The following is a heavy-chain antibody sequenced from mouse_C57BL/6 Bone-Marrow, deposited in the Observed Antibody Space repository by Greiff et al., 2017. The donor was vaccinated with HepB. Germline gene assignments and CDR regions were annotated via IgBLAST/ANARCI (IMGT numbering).Heavy chain of an antibody. CDR3: ARGDYDVGYFDV. CDR1: GYTFTSYW. V-gene: IGHV1-59*01. CDR2: IDPSDSYT. D-gene: IGHD2-4*01. Sequence: QVQLQQPGAELVRPGTSVKLSCKASGYTFTSYWMHWVKQRPGQGLEWIGVIDPSDSYTNYNQKFKGKATLTVDTSSSTAYMQLSSLTSEDSAVYYCARGDYDVGYFDVWGTGTTVTVSS. J-gene: IGHJ1*03.